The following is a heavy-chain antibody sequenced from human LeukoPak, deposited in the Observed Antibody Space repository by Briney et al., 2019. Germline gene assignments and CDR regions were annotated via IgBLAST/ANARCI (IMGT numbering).Heavy chain of an antibody. Sequence: GRSLRLSCVASGFTFSRYAMHWVRRAPGKGLEWVAFISYDGSNKYYADSVKGRFTISRDNSRNTLFLQVNSLRGEDTAVYYCARAERNAGVFDYWGQGTLVIVSS. D-gene: IGHD3-3*01. CDR2: ISYDGSNK. CDR3: ARAERNAGVFDY. V-gene: IGHV3-30-3*01. CDR1: GFTFSRYA. J-gene: IGHJ4*02.